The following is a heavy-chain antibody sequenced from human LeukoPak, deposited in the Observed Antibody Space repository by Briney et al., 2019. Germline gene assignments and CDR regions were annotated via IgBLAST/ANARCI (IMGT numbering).Heavy chain of an antibody. J-gene: IGHJ5*02. V-gene: IGHV4-31*03. CDR2: IYYSGST. Sequence: SETLSLTCTVSGGSISSGGYSWSWIRQHPGKGLEWIGYIYYSGSTYYNPSLKSRVTISVDTSKNQFSLKLSSVTAADTAVYYCARHDRITIPYFDPWGQGTLVTVSS. D-gene: IGHD3-3*01. CDR3: ARHDRITIPYFDP. CDR1: GGSISSGGYS.